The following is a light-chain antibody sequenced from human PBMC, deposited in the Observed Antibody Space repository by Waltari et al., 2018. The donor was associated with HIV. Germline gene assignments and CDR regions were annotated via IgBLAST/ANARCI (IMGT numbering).Light chain of an antibody. Sequence: QSALTQQASVSGSLGLSITISCNGTSGNIGKYNLVSWYQQHPGKAPKLLIYEVTKRPCGNSSRFSGSKSDTTASLTIAGLQAEDEADYFCCSYAGTQNFFLFGSGT. V-gene: IGLV2-23*02. J-gene: IGLJ1*01. CDR3: CSYAGTQNFFL. CDR1: SGNIGKYNL. CDR2: EVT.